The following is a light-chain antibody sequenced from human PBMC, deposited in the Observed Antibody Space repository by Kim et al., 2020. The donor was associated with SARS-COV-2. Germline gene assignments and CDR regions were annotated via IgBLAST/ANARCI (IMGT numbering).Light chain of an antibody. Sequence: QAVVTQEPSLTVSPGGTVTLTCASSTGAVTSTYYPNWFQQKPGQAPRTLIYRITNKLSWTPARFSGSLLGGKAALTLSGAQPEDEADYYCLLYQGGAWVFGGGTQLTVL. CDR3: LLYQGGAWV. CDR2: RIT. CDR1: TGAVTSTYY. J-gene: IGLJ3*02. V-gene: IGLV7-43*01.